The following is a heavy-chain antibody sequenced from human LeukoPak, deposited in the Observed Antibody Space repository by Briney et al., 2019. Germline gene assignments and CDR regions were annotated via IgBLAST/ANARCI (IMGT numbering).Heavy chain of an antibody. J-gene: IGHJ4*02. CDR2: ISYDGSNK. D-gene: IGHD6-19*01. CDR1: GFTFSSYA. V-gene: IGHV3-30-3*01. CDR3: ARARSSGWNYFDY. Sequence: GGSLRLSCAASGFTFSSYAMHWVRQAPGKGLEWVAVISYDGSNKYYADSVKGRFTISRDNSKNTLYLQMNSLRAEDTAVYYYARARSSGWNYFDYWGQGTLVTVSS.